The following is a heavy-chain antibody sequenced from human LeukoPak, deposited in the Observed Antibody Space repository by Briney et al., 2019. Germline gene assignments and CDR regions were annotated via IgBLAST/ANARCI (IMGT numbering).Heavy chain of an antibody. V-gene: IGHV5-51*01. CDR2: IYPGDSDT. CDR3: ARLTGTQNYFDY. Sequence: LGESLKISCKGSGYSFTSYWIGWVRQMPGKGLEWMGIIYPGDSDTRYSPSFQGQVTISADRSIITAYLQWSSLKASDTAIYYCARLTGTQNYFDYWGQGTLVTVSS. D-gene: IGHD2-8*02. CDR1: GYSFTSYW. J-gene: IGHJ4*02.